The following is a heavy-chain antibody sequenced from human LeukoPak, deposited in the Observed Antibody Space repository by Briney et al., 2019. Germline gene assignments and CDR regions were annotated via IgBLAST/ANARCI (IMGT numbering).Heavy chain of an antibody. Sequence: SETLSLTCTVSGASFSNDYWSWVRQAPGKGLEWIGYIYHNGRTNYSPSLKSRIIMSIDTSQNQFSLKLTSVTAADTAVYYCARASEGIGYFDTWGRGSLVTVSS. J-gene: IGHJ4*02. CDR3: ARASEGIGYFDT. V-gene: IGHV4-59*01. CDR1: GASFSNDY. CDR2: IYHNGRT. D-gene: IGHD3-3*01.